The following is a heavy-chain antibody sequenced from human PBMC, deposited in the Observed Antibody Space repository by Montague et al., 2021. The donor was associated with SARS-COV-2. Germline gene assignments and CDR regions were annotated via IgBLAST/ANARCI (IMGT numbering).Heavy chain of an antibody. CDR3: ARVPTSYYYDSKAAPATPDAFDI. Sequence: SETLSLTCTVSGGSISSSSYYWGWIRQPPGKGLEWIGSIYYSGSTYYNPSLKSRVTISVDTSKNQFSLKLSSVTAADTAVYYCARVPTSYYYDSKAAPATPDAFDIWGQVTMVTVSS. CDR2: IYYSGST. CDR1: GGSISSSSYY. J-gene: IGHJ3*02. V-gene: IGHV4-39*01. D-gene: IGHD3-22*01.